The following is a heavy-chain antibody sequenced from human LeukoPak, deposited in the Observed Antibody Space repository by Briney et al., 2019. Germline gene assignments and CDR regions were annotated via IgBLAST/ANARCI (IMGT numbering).Heavy chain of an antibody. CDR1: GGTFISYA. V-gene: IGHV1-69*13. J-gene: IGHJ6*02. Sequence: ASVKVSCKASGGTFISYAISWVRQPPGQGLEWMGGIIPIFGTANYAQKFQGRVTISADESTSTAYMELSSLRSEDTAVYYCARGSGSGSSWDLYYYYGMDVWGQGNTVTVSS. CDR2: IIPIFGTA. D-gene: IGHD6-13*01. CDR3: ARGSGSGSSWDLYYYYGMDV.